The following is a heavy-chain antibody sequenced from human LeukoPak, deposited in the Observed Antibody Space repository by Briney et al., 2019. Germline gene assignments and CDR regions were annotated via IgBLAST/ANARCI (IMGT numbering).Heavy chain of an antibody. V-gene: IGHV4-34*01. D-gene: IGHD4-17*01. Sequence: SETLSLTCTVSGGSISGYYWSWIRQPPGKGLEWIGEINHSGSTNYNPSLKSRVTISVDTSKNQFSLKLTSVTAADTAVYYCARTTTVSNVYWYFDLWGRGTLVTVSS. J-gene: IGHJ2*01. CDR2: INHSGST. CDR3: ARTTTVSNVYWYFDL. CDR1: GGSISGYY.